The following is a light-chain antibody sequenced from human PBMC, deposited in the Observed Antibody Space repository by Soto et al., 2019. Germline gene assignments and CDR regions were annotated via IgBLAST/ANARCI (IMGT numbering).Light chain of an antibody. CDR3: AAWDDSLNGPM. CDR2: SDN. J-gene: IGLJ3*02. V-gene: IGLV1-44*01. CDR1: NSNIGSNP. Sequence: QSVLTQPPSASGTPGQRVSISCSGSNSNIGSNPVNWYRQLPGTAPKLLIYSDNQRPSGIPDRFSGSKSGTSASLAISGLQSEDEAEYYCAAWDDSLNGPMFGGGTKLTVL.